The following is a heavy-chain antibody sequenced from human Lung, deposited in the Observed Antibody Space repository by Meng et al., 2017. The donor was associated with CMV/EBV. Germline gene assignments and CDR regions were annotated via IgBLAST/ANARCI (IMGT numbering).Heavy chain of an antibody. D-gene: IGHD3-10*01. CDR1: GFTFGDYA. Sequence: GGSLRLXCTASGFTFGDYAMTWVRQAPGKRLEWIGFIRNRTRGGTTEYAASVKGRFSILRDDSKSIAYLQMDSVKIEDTGVYFCARGSGSPEHWG. CDR2: IRNRTRGGTT. J-gene: IGHJ1*01. V-gene: IGHV3-49*04. CDR3: ARGSGSPEH.